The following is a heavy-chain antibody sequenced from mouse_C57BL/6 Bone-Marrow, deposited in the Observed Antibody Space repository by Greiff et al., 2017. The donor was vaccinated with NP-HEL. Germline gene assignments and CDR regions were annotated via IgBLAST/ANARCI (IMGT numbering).Heavy chain of an antibody. V-gene: IGHV1-19*01. CDR3: AREAYYYGSLYYFDY. CDR1: GYTFTDYY. J-gene: IGHJ2*01. Sequence: EVKLVESGPVLVKPGASVKMSCKASGYTFTDYYMNWVKQSHGKSLEWIGVINPYNGGTSYNQKFKGKATLTVDKSSSTAYMELNSLTSEDSAVYYCAREAYYYGSLYYFDYWGQGTTLTVSS. CDR2: INPYNGGT. D-gene: IGHD1-1*01.